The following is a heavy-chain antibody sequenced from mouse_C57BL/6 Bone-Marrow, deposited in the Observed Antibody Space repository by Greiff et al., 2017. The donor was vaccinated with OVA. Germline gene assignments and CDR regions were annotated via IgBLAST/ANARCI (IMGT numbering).Heavy chain of an antibody. V-gene: IGHV1-52*01. CDR2: IDPSDSET. CDR3: ARGDGYWY. J-gene: IGHJ2*01. Sequence: QVHVKQPGAELVRPGSSVKLSCKASGYTFTSYWMHWVKQRPIQGLEWIGNIDPSDSETHYNQKFKDKATLTVDKSSSTAYMQLSSLTSEDSAVYYCARGDGYWYWGQGTTLTVSS. D-gene: IGHD2-3*01. CDR1: GYTFTSYW.